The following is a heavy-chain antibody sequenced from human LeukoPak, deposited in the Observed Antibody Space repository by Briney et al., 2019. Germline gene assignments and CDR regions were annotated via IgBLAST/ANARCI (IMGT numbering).Heavy chain of an antibody. CDR3: ATATDDILTGYYFDY. V-gene: IGHV4-59*12. CDR1: GGSISSYY. D-gene: IGHD3-9*01. J-gene: IGHJ4*02. Sequence: SETLSLTCTVSGGSISSYYWSWIRQPPGKGLEWIGYIYYSGSTNYNPSLKSRVTISVDTSKNQFSLKLSSVTAADTAVYYCATATDDILTGYYFDYWGQGTLVTVSS. CDR2: IYYSGST.